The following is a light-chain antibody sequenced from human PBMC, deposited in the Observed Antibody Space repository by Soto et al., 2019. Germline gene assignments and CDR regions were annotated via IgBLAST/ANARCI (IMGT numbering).Light chain of an antibody. CDR1: SSDVGGYNY. CDR3: SSYTSSSTLGV. CDR2: DVS. J-gene: IGLJ2*01. Sequence: QSVLTQPASVSGSPGQSITISCTGTSSDVGGYNYVSWYQQHPGKAPKLMIYDVSNRPSGVSNRFSGSKSGNTASLTISGIQHEDEADYYCSSYTSSSTLGVFGGGTKLTVL. V-gene: IGLV2-14*01.